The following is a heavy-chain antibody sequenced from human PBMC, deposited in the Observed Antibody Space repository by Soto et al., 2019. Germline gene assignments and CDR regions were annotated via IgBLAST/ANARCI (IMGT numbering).Heavy chain of an antibody. J-gene: IGHJ4*02. CDR1: GGSISSGGYY. Sequence: QVQLQESAPRLVKPSQTLSPTCTVSGGSISSGGYYWSWIRQHPGKGLEWIGYIYYSGSTYYNPSLKCRVTISVDTSKNQFSLKLSSVTGADTAVYYCSRAHSMSLPGYFDYWGQGTLVSVSS. CDR3: SRAHSMSLPGYFDY. V-gene: IGHV4-31*03. CDR2: IYYSGST.